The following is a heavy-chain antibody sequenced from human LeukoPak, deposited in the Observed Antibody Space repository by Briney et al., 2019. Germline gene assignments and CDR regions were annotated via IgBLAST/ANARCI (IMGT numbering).Heavy chain of an antibody. CDR3: ARVGYCGGDCYSIFPLYFDY. J-gene: IGHJ4*02. V-gene: IGHV4-38-2*02. D-gene: IGHD2-21*02. CDR1: GYSISSSYY. CDR2: IYYSGST. Sequence: SETLSLTCTVSGYSISSSYYWGWIRQPPGKGLEWIGSIYYSGSTYYNPSLKSRVTISVDTSKNQFSLKLSSVTAADTAVYYCARVGYCGGDCYSIFPLYFDYWGQGTLVTVSS.